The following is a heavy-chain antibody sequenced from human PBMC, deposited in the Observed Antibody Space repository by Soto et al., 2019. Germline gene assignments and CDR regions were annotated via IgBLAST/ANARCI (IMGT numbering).Heavy chain of an antibody. CDR3: AKDTPQEWLLVFHY. D-gene: IGHD3-3*01. CDR2: IYYSGST. CDR1: GGSISSSSYY. J-gene: IGHJ4*02. Sequence: SETLSLTGTVCGGSISSSSYYWSCIRQPPGKGLEWIGYIYYSGSTNYNTSLKSRVTISVDTSKNQFSLKLSSVAAADTAVYYCAKDTPQEWLLVFHYWGQGTLVPVYS. V-gene: IGHV4-61*01.